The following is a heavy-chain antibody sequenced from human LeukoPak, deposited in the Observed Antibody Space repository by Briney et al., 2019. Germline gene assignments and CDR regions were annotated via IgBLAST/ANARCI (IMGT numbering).Heavy chain of an antibody. Sequence: SETLTLTCAVYGGSFSGYYWSWIRQPPGKGLEWIGEINHSGSTNYNPSLKNRVTISVDTSKNQFSLKLSSVTAADTAVYYCARGQRFDYWGQGTLVTVSS. V-gene: IGHV4-34*01. CDR1: GGSFSGYY. CDR2: INHSGST. J-gene: IGHJ4*02. CDR3: ARGQRFDY.